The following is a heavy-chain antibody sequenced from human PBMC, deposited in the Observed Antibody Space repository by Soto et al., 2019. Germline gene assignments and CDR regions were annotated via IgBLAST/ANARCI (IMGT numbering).Heavy chain of an antibody. J-gene: IGHJ6*02. Sequence: PSDTLSLTCTVSGGSNSSYYWSWVRQPAGKGLEWIGRIYTSGSTNYNPSLKSRVTMSVDTSKNQFSLKLSSVTAADTAVYYCARVAAGAAAQGGYYYGMDVWGQGTTVTVSS. D-gene: IGHD6-13*01. CDR1: GGSNSSYY. CDR2: IYTSGST. V-gene: IGHV4-4*07. CDR3: ARVAAGAAAQGGYYYGMDV.